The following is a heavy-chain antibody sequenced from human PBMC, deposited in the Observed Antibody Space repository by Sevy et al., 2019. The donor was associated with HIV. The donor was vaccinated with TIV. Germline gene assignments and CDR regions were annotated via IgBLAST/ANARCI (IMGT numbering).Heavy chain of an antibody. CDR2: ISSGSGFI. V-gene: IGHV3-21*01. J-gene: IGHJ6*02. Sequence: GGSLRLSCATSGFTFSTYNMNWVRQAPGKGLQWVSSISSGSGFIFYADSVKGRFTISRDNAKNSLDLQMYSLRAEDAAVYYCAREKTILEGRYGMDVWGQGTTVTVSS. CDR1: GFTFSTYN. D-gene: IGHD3-3*01. CDR3: AREKTILEGRYGMDV.